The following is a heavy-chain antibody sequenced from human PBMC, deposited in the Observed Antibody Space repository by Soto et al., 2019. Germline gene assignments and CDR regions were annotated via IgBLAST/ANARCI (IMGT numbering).Heavy chain of an antibody. Sequence: SETLSLTCTVSGGSISGHYWSWIRQPPGKGLEGIGYIYYSGSTKYNPSLKSRVTISVDTSKNQLSLKLSSVSAADTAVYCCARGPQPPYYGMDVWGQGTTVTVSS. V-gene: IGHV4-59*11. CDR2: IYYSGST. J-gene: IGHJ6*02. CDR1: GGSISGHY. D-gene: IGHD3-16*01. CDR3: ARGPQPPYYGMDV.